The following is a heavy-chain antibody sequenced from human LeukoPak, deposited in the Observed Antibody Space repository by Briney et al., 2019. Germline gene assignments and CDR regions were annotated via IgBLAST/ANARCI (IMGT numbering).Heavy chain of an antibody. J-gene: IGHJ4*02. Sequence: GGSLRLSCAASGFTFSNYEMNWVRQAPGKGLEWVSYISSSGSSIYYADSVKGRFTISRDNAKNSLYLQMNSLRAEDTAVYYCARDYYDSSGYQRVNYWGQGTLVTVSS. D-gene: IGHD3-22*01. CDR3: ARDYYDSSGYQRVNY. V-gene: IGHV3-48*03. CDR1: GFTFSNYE. CDR2: ISSSGSSI.